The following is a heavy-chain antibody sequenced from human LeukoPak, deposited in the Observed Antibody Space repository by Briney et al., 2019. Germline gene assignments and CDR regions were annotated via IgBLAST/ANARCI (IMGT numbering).Heavy chain of an antibody. CDR3: ARSAAGSSVTDY. D-gene: IGHD6-13*01. Sequence: ASVKVSCKASGYTFTSYGISWVRQAPGQGLEWMGWIITYNGNTNYAQKFQGRVTMTRDTSISTAYMELSRLRSDDTAVYYCARSAAGSSVTDYWGQGTLVTVSS. CDR1: GYTFTSYG. V-gene: IGHV1-18*01. J-gene: IGHJ4*02. CDR2: IITYNGNT.